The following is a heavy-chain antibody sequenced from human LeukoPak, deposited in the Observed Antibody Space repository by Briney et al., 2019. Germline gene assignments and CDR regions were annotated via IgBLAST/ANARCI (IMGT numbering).Heavy chain of an antibody. V-gene: IGHV6-1*01. J-gene: IGHJ3*02. CDR2: TYYRSKWYN. D-gene: IGHD3-22*01. CDR3: ARGSALTYYYDSSGSSAFDI. CDR1: GDSVSSNSAA. Sequence: SQTLSLTCAISGDSVSSNSAAWNWIRQSPSRGLEWLGRTYYRSKWYNDYAVSVKSRITINPDTSKNQFSLQLNSVTPEDTAVYYCARGSALTYYYDSSGSSAFDIWGQGTMVTVSS.